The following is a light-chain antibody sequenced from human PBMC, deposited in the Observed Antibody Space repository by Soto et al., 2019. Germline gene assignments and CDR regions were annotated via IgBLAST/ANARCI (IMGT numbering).Light chain of an antibody. J-gene: IGKJ5*01. CDR3: QQYGSSPLT. CDR2: GVS. V-gene: IGKV3-15*01. Sequence: EIVMTQSPATLSVSPGERATLSCRASQSVTSNLAWYQQKPGQAPRLLMYGVSTRATGIPARFGGSGSATEFTLTISRLEPEDFAVYYCQQYGSSPLTFGQGTRLEIK. CDR1: QSVTSN.